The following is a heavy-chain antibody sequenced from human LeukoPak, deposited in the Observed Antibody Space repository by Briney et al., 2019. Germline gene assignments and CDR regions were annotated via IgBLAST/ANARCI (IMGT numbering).Heavy chain of an antibody. CDR3: VPDYCNYEIPGFDY. CDR2: IKQDGSQK. Sequence: GGSLRLSCAASGFTFSIYWMSWVRQAPGKGLEWVANIKQDGSQKFYVDSVKGRFTISRDDSKNMVYLQMNSLRAEDAAVYFCVPDYCNYEIPGFDYWGQGTLVTVSS. D-gene: IGHD4-11*01. CDR1: GFTFSIYW. J-gene: IGHJ4*02. V-gene: IGHV3-7*01.